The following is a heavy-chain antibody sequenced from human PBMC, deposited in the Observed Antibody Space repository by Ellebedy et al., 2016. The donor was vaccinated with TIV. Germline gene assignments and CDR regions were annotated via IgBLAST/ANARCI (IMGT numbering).Heavy chain of an antibody. D-gene: IGHD6-6*01. Sequence: GESLKISCEASGFTFSSYWMSWVRQAPGKGLEWVANIKPDGSETYYVDSVKGRFTISRDNAKNSLYLQFNSLRAEDTAVYCCARWHSFSSYYSIDVWGKGTTVTVSS. V-gene: IGHV3-7*01. CDR2: IKPDGSET. J-gene: IGHJ6*03. CDR1: GFTFSSYW. CDR3: ARWHSFSSYYSIDV.